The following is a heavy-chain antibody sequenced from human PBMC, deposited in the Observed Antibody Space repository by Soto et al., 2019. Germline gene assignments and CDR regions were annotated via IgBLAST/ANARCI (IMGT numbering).Heavy chain of an antibody. CDR2: INPATGAA. Sequence: QLHLVQSGAVVKKPGASVTVSCSASGYPVTAYYMHWVRQAPGRGLEWMGGINPATGAAKYTLTFQGGVAMARATSTSTVFMERWGLTCEDTAVFYCARGGGVGVAGSAAFEMWGQGTLVTVSS. CDR3: ARGGGVGVAGSAAFEM. V-gene: IGHV1-2*02. CDR1: GYPVTAYY. J-gene: IGHJ3*02. D-gene: IGHD3-3*01.